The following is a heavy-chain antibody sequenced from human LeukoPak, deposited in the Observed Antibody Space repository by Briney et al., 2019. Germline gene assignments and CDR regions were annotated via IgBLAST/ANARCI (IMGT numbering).Heavy chain of an antibody. CDR3: ERDYGA. J-gene: IGHJ5*02. Sequence: GGSLRLSCAASGFTFSTYNMNWVRQAPGKGLMWVSRINSDGSATTYADFVKGRFTISRDNAKNTVYLQMNSLRVDDTAIYYCERDYGAWGQGTLVTVSP. V-gene: IGHV3-74*03. CDR2: INSDGSAT. D-gene: IGHD4/OR15-4a*01. CDR1: GFTFSTYN.